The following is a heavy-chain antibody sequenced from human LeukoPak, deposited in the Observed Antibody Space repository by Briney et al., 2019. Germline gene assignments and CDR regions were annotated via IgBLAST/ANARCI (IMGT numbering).Heavy chain of an antibody. CDR1: GFTFSSYA. CDR3: ASRSSSSSDFDY. J-gene: IGHJ4*02. D-gene: IGHD6-6*01. Sequence: GGSRRPSCAASGFTFSSYAMSWVRQAPGKGLEWVSAISGSGGSTYYADSVKGRFTISRDNSKNTLYLQMNSLRAEDTAVYYCASRSSSSSDFDYWGQGTLVTVSS. V-gene: IGHV3-23*01. CDR2: ISGSGGST.